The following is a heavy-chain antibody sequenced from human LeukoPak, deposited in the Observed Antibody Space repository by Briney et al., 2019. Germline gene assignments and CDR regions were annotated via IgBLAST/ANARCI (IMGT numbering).Heavy chain of an antibody. CDR3: ARDNDSRDPPHFDY. V-gene: IGHV3-23*01. Sequence: GGSLRLSCAASGFTFSSYAMSWVRQSPGKGLEWVSVISGSGDSTYYADSVKGRFTISRDNSKNTLYLQMNSLRSEDTAVYYCARDNDSRDPPHFDYWGQGTLVTVSS. D-gene: IGHD3-16*01. CDR2: ISGSGDST. CDR1: GFTFSSYA. J-gene: IGHJ4*02.